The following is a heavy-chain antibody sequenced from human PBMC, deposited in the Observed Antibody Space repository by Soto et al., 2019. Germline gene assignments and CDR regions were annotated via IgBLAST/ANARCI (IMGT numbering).Heavy chain of an antibody. J-gene: IGHJ5*02. CDR2: IIPIFSTA. D-gene: IGHD5-12*01. CDR1: GGTFSSYA. Sequence: SVKVSWKASGGTFSSYAISWLRQAPGQGLEWMGEIIPIFSTANYAQRFQGRVTITADESTSTAYMELSSLRSEDTAVYYCARGGYDMVWYDPWGQGTLVTVSS. CDR3: ARGGYDMVWYDP. V-gene: IGHV1-69*13.